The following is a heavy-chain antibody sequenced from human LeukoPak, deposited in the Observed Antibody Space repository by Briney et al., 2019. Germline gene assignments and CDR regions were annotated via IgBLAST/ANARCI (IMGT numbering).Heavy chain of an antibody. Sequence: PGGSLRLSCAASGFTFSTYWMTWLGQAPGKGLAGVANIKTDGSQIYYVDSVKRRFTISRDNAKNTLHLQMNSLRAEDTAVYYCVRDWGYDSSGYWQKYFDSWGQGTLVTVSS. D-gene: IGHD3-22*01. CDR2: IKTDGSQI. V-gene: IGHV3-7*01. J-gene: IGHJ4*02. CDR3: VRDWGYDSSGYWQKYFDS. CDR1: GFTFSTYW.